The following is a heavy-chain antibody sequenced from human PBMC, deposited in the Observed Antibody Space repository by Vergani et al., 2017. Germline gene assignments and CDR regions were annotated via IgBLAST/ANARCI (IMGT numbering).Heavy chain of an antibody. CDR2: INHSGST. CDR3: ARGPSWGMVRGVIRYFDY. Sequence: QVQLQQWGAGLLKPSETLSLTCAVYGGSFSGYYWSWIRQPPGKGLEWFGEINHSGSTNYNPSLKSRVTISVDTSKNQFSLKLSSVTAADTAVYYCARGPSWGMVRGVIRYFDYWGQGTLVTVSS. CDR1: GGSFSGYY. D-gene: IGHD3-10*01. J-gene: IGHJ4*02. V-gene: IGHV4-34*01.